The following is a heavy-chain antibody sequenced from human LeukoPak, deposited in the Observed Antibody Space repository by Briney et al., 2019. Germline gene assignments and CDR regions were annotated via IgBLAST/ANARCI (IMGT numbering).Heavy chain of an antibody. V-gene: IGHV4-59*01. CDR1: GGSISSYY. Sequence: PSETLPLTCTVSGGSISSYYWSWIRQPPGKGLEWIGYIYYSGSTNYNPSLKSRVTISVDTSKNQFSLKLSSVTAADTAVYYCARGRAAAGEYYYYYYMDVWGKGTTVTISS. J-gene: IGHJ6*03. CDR2: IYYSGST. D-gene: IGHD6-13*01. CDR3: ARGRAAAGEYYYYYYMDV.